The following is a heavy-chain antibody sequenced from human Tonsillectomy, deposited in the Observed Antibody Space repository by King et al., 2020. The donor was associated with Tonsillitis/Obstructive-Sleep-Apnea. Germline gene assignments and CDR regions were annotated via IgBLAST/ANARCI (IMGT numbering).Heavy chain of an antibody. CDR3: ARVPHYYDSSGVDY. CDR1: GYTFTRYG. J-gene: IGHJ4*02. D-gene: IGHD3-22*01. V-gene: IGHV1-18*01. CDR2: ISAYNGNT. Sequence: QLVQSGAEVKKPGASVKVSCKASGYTFTRYGINWVRQAPGQGLEWMGRISAYNGNTNYAQKLQGRVTMTTDTSTSTAYMELRSLRSDDTAMYYCARVPHYYDSSGVDYWGRGTLVTVSS.